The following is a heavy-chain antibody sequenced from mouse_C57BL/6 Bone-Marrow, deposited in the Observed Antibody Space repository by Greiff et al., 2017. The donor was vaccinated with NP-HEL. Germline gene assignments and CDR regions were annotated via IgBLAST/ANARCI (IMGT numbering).Heavy chain of an antibody. J-gene: IGHJ1*03. V-gene: IGHV4-1*01. CDR1: GIDFSRYW. CDR3: ARKGSSWYFDV. D-gene: IGHD1-1*01. CDR2: INPDSSTI. Sequence: EVKLLESGGGLVQPGGSLKLSCAASGIDFSRYWMSWVRRAPGQGLEWIGEINPDSSTINYAPSLKDKFIISRDNAKNTLYLQMSKVRAEDTALYYCARKGSSWYFDVWGTGTTVTVSS.